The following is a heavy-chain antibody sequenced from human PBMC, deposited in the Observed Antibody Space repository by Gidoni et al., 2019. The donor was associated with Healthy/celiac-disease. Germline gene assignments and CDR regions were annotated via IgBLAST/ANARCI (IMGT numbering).Heavy chain of an antibody. CDR3: ARQYYYDSSGYYLIFDY. V-gene: IGHV4-39*01. CDR1: GGSISSSSYY. CDR2: IYYSGST. D-gene: IGHD3-22*01. Sequence: QLQLQESGPGLVKPSETLALTCTVAGGSISSSSYYWGWIRQPPGKGLEWIGSIYYSGSTYYNPSLKSRVTISVDTSKNQFSLKLISVTAADTAVYYCARQYYYDSSGYYLIFDYWGQGTLVTVSS. J-gene: IGHJ4*02.